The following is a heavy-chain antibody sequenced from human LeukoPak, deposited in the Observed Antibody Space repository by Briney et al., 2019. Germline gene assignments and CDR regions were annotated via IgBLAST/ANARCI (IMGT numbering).Heavy chain of an antibody. Sequence: GGSLRLSCAASGFTVSSDYMSWVRQAPGKGLEWVSIVYSDGSTDYTDSVKGRFTISRDNSKNTLYLQMNSLRAEDTAVYYCASHAEYFQHWGQGTLVTVSS. CDR1: GFTVSSDY. CDR3: ASHAEYFQH. V-gene: IGHV3-66*04. CDR2: VYSDGST. J-gene: IGHJ1*01.